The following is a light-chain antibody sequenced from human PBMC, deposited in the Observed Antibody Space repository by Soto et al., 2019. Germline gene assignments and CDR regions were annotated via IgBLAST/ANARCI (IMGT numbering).Light chain of an antibody. Sequence: QSALTQPASVCGSPGQSITISCTGTNNDIGGYNFVSWYQQHPGKAPKLLIYEVINRPSGVSNRFSGSKSGNTASLSISGLQAEDEADYYCNSYTSSATRVFGGGTKVTVL. V-gene: IGLV2-14*01. CDR2: EVI. J-gene: IGLJ3*02. CDR3: NSYTSSATRV. CDR1: NNDIGGYNF.